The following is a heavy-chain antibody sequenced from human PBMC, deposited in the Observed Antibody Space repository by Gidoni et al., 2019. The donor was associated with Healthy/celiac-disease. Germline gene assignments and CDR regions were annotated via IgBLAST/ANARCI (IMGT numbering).Heavy chain of an antibody. CDR3: ARHRLVPAAPGAYYYYGMDV. CDR1: GGPTSSSSYY. V-gene: IGHV4-39*01. D-gene: IGHD2-2*01. Sequence: QLQLQESGPGLVKPSETLSLTCTVSGGPTSSSSYYSGWIRQPPGKGLEWIGSIYYSGSTYYNPSLKSRVTISVDTSKNQFSLKLSSVTAADTAVYYCARHRLVPAAPGAYYYYGMDVWGQGTTVTVSS. J-gene: IGHJ6*02. CDR2: IYYSGST.